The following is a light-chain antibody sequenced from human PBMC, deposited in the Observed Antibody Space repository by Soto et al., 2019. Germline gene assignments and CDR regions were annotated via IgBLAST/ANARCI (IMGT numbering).Light chain of an antibody. CDR2: RNN. Sequence: QSVLTQPPSASGTPGQRVTLSCSGSSSNIGSNYVYWYQQLPGTAPKLLIYRNNQRPSGVPDRCSGSKSGTSASLAISGLRSEDEADYYCAAWDDSLSGWVFGGGTKLTVL. CDR1: SSNIGSNY. V-gene: IGLV1-47*01. CDR3: AAWDDSLSGWV. J-gene: IGLJ3*02.